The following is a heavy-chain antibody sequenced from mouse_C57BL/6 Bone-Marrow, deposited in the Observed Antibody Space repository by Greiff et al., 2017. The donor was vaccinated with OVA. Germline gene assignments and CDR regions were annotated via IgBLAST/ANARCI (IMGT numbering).Heavy chain of an antibody. D-gene: IGHD1-1*01. V-gene: IGHV1-53*01. J-gene: IGHJ1*03. CDR1: GYTFTSYW. Sequence: QVHVKQPGTELVKPGASVKLSCKASGYTFTSYWMHWVKQRPGQGLEWIGNINPSNGGTNYNEKFKSKATLTVDKSSSTAYMQLSSLTSEDSAVYYCAREYYGSSPYWYFDVWGTGTTVTVSS. CDR3: AREYYGSSPYWYFDV. CDR2: INPSNGGT.